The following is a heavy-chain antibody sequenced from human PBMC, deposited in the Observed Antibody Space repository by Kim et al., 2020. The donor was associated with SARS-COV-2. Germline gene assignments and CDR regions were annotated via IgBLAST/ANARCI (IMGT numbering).Heavy chain of an antibody. CDR2: TYYTSKWFN. D-gene: IGHD6-13*01. Sequence: SQTLSLTCAISGDSVSSNSAAWNWIRQSPSRGLEWLGRTYYTSKWFNESAPSVTSRITINPDTSKNQFSLQMNSVTPEDTAVYYCARAIVAYGTTWYNQFDYWGQGTLVTVSS. V-gene: IGHV6-1*01. CDR3: ARAIVAYGTTWYNQFDY. J-gene: IGHJ4*02. CDR1: GDSVSSNSAA.